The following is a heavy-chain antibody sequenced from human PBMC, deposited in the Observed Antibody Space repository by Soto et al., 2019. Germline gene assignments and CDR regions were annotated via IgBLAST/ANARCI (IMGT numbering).Heavy chain of an antibody. CDR1: GFTFSRYA. CDR3: AKRGSGWYSGIGVDFDY. J-gene: IGHJ4*02. Sequence: EVQLLESGGDLVQPGGSLRLYCAASGFTFSRYAMNWVRQAPGKGLEWVSSMSGNGNSIYYADSVKGRFTISRDNSKNTVYLQMNSLRVEDTAVSYCAKRGSGWYSGIGVDFDYWGQGTLVTVSS. V-gene: IGHV3-23*01. CDR2: MSGNGNSI. D-gene: IGHD6-19*01.